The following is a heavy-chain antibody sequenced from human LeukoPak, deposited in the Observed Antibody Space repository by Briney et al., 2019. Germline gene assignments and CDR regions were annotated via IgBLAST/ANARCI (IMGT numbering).Heavy chain of an antibody. CDR2: MNPNSGNT. J-gene: IGHJ1*01. Sequence: ASVKVSCKASGYTFSSYDINWVRLAARQGLEWMGWMNPNSGNTGYAQQFQGRVTMTRSTAIDTAYMELSSLRSEDTAVYYCATPGVHYDPSGYYPFQHWGQGTLVTVSS. CDR3: ATPGVHYDPSGYYPFQH. CDR1: GYTFSSYD. V-gene: IGHV1-8*01. D-gene: IGHD3-22*01.